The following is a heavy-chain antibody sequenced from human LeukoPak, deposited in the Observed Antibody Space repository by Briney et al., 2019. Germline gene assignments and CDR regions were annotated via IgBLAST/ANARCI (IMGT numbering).Heavy chain of an antibody. J-gene: IGHJ4*02. CDR1: GGSISSSTYY. CDR3: ARGKRPRAAAGADY. V-gene: IGHV4-39*07. D-gene: IGHD6-13*01. CDR2: IHYSGSS. Sequence: SETLSLTCTVSGGSISSSTYYWGWIRQPPGKGLEWIGSIHYSGSSYYNPSLKSRITISVDKSKNQFSLKLSSVTAADTAVYYCARGKRPRAAAGADYWGQGTLVTVSS.